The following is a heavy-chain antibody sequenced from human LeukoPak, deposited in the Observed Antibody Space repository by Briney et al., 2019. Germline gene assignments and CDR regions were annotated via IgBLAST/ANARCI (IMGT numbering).Heavy chain of an antibody. Sequence: SETQSLTCTVSGGSISSGDYYWSWIRQPPGKGLEWIGYIYYSGSTYYNPSLKSRVTISVDTSKNQFSLKLSSVTAADTAVYYCARVGSYYYDYYMDVWGKGTTVTVSS. D-gene: IGHD2-21*01. CDR3: ARVGSYYYDYYMDV. J-gene: IGHJ6*03. CDR2: IYYSGST. V-gene: IGHV4-30-4*08. CDR1: GGSISSGDYY.